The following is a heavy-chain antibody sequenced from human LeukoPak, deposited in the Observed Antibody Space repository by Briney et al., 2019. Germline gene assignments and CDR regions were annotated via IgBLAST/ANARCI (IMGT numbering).Heavy chain of an antibody. CDR1: GFTFSSYA. D-gene: IGHD2-15*01. V-gene: IGHV3-23*01. J-gene: IGHJ4*02. CDR3: ARVQGGWYYFDY. CDR2: ISAAGGIT. Sequence: GGSLRLSCAASGFTFSSYAMSWVRQAPGKGLEWVSTISAAGGITYYADSVKGRFTISRDNAKNSLYLQMNSLRADDTAVYYCARVQGGWYYFDYWGQGTLVTVSS.